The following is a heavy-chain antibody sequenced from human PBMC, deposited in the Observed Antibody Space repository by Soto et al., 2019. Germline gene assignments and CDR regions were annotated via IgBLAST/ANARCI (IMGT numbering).Heavy chain of an antibody. Sequence: GGSLRLSCAASGFTFSGFAMHWVRQAPGKGLEWLAVISYDGSNKYYADSVKGRFTISRDNSKNTLYLQMNSLRAEDTAVYYCAKAKTKYYDFWSGFDYWGQGTLVTVSS. CDR2: ISYDGSNK. CDR3: AKAKTKYYDFWSGFDY. J-gene: IGHJ4*02. V-gene: IGHV3-30*18. D-gene: IGHD3-3*01. CDR1: GFTFSGFA.